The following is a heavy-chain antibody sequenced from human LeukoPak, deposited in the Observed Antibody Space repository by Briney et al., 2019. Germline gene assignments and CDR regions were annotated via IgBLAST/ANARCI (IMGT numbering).Heavy chain of an antibody. CDR1: GGSINSGGYY. CDR2: IYYSGST. CDR3: ARVGYYSVSLFFDY. J-gene: IGHJ4*02. D-gene: IGHD3-22*01. Sequence: PSQTLSLTCSVSGGSINSGGYYWGWIRQPPGKGLEWIGSIYYSGSTYYNPSLKSRVTISVDTSKNQFSLKLSSVTAADTAVYYCARVGYYSVSLFFDYWGQGTLVTVSS. V-gene: IGHV4-39*07.